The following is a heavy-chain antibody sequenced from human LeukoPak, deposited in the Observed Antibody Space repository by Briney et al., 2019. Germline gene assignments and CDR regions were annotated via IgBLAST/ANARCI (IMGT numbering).Heavy chain of an antibody. CDR1: GFTFSSYG. D-gene: IGHD6-13*01. Sequence: GRSLRLSCAASGFTFSSYGMHWVRQAPGKGLEWVAVIWYDGSNKYYADSVKGRFTISRDNSKNTLYLQMNSLRAGDTAVYYCARDGPSSSWYNHFQHWGQGTLVTVSS. V-gene: IGHV3-33*01. CDR2: IWYDGSNK. CDR3: ARDGPSSSWYNHFQH. J-gene: IGHJ1*01.